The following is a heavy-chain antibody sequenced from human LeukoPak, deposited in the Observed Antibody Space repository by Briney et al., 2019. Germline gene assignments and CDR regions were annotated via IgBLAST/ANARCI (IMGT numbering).Heavy chain of an antibody. D-gene: IGHD3-10*01. CDR3: ARGAGGAFDI. CDR1: GFTFNTYW. V-gene: IGHV3-74*01. J-gene: IGHJ3*02. Sequence: GGSLRLSCAASGFTFNTYWMHWVRQAPGKGLVWVSRINSDGSSTSYADSVKGRFTISRDNARNTLYLQMNSLRAEDTAVYYCARGAGGAFDIWGQGTMVTVSS. CDR2: INSDGSST.